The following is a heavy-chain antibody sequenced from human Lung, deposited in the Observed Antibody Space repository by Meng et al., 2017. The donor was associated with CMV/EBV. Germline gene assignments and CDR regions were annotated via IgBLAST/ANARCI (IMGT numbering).Heavy chain of an antibody. CDR1: GYTFTSYG. J-gene: IGHJ6*02. V-gene: IGHV1-18*01. CDR2: ISAYNGNT. CDR3: ARTYCDLWNEYGGMAD. Sequence: SVXVSXXTSGYTFTSYGISWVRQAPGQGLEWMGWISAYNGNTNYAQKLQGRVTMTTDTSTSTAYMEPRSLRSDDTAVYYCARTYCDLWNEYGGMADWGQGXTVTVSS. D-gene: IGHD3-3*01.